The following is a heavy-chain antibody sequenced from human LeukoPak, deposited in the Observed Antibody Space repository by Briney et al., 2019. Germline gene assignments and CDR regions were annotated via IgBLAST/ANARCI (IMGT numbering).Heavy chain of an antibody. CDR2: ISGGGST. V-gene: IGHV3-23*01. Sequence: PGGSLRLSCAASGFTFSSHGMSWVRQAPGKGLEWVSAISGGGSTYYADSVKGRFTISRDNSKNSLYLQMNSLRAEDTAVYYCAELGITMIGGVWGKGTTVTISS. CDR3: AELGITMIGGV. CDR1: GFTFSSHG. D-gene: IGHD3-10*02. J-gene: IGHJ6*04.